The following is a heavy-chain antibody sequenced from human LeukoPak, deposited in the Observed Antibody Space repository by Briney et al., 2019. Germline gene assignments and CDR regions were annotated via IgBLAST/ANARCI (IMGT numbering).Heavy chain of an antibody. CDR3: ARERVGYDTSGRGPRFDS. CDR2: IYSSGST. J-gene: IGHJ4*02. Sequence: SETLSLTCIVSGTSVNNYYWSWIRQPAGKGLEWIGRIYSSGSTNYNLSLTSRVSISVDKSKNQMSLKLESVTAADTAVYYCARERVGYDTSGRGPRFDSWGQGTLVTVSS. V-gene: IGHV4-4*07. CDR1: GTSVNNYY. D-gene: IGHD3-22*01.